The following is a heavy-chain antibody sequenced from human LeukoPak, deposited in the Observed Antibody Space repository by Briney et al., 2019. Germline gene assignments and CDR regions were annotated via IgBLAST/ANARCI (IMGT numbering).Heavy chain of an antibody. Sequence: GGSLRLSCAASGFTLSSSEMNWVRQAPGKGLEWVSYISRSGSTIFYADSVKGRFTISRDNAKNPVSLQMNSLRADDTAVYFCARPTWTIYIDVWGKGTAVTISS. CDR2: ISRSGSTI. V-gene: IGHV3-48*03. D-gene: IGHD3/OR15-3a*01. J-gene: IGHJ6*03. CDR3: ARPTWTIYIDV. CDR1: GFTLSSSE.